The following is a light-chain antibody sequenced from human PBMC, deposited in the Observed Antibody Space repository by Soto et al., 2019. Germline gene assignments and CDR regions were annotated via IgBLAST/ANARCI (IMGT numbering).Light chain of an antibody. CDR3: QQYYSTPPT. Sequence: DVVMTPSPDSLAVSLGERATINCKSSQNLLYNSNNKNYLAWYQQRPGQPPKLLIYWASTRESGVPDRFSGSGSGTDFTLTISSLQAADVAVYYCQQYYSTPPTFGQGTKVE. CDR2: WAS. V-gene: IGKV4-1*01. J-gene: IGKJ1*01. CDR1: QNLLYNSNNKNY.